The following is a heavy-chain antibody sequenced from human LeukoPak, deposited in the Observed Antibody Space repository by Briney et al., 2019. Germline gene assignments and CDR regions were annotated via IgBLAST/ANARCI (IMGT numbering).Heavy chain of an antibody. CDR2: ISSSGSDI. V-gene: IGHV3-11*04. J-gene: IGHJ3*02. D-gene: IGHD5-18*01. Sequence: GGSLRLSCAASGFTFSDYYMIWIRQAPGKGLEWVPYISSSGSDIYYADSAKGRFTISRDNAKNSLYLQMNSLRAEDTAVYYCARELVDTAMVTSTDAFDIWGQGTMVTVSS. CDR3: ARELVDTAMVTSTDAFDI. CDR1: GFTFSDYY.